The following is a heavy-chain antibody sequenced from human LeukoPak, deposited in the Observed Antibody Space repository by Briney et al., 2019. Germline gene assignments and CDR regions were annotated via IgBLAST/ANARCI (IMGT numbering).Heavy chain of an antibody. CDR2: ISWNSGSI. D-gene: IGHD6-13*01. V-gene: IGHV3-9*01. Sequence: PGGSLRLSCAASGFTFDDYAMHWVRQAPGKGLEWVSGISWNSGSIGYADSVKGRFTISRDNAKNSLYLQMNSLRAEDTALYYCAKARIAAAGTGYYGMDVWGQGTTVTVSS. CDR3: AKARIAAAGTGYYGMDV. CDR1: GFTFDDYA. J-gene: IGHJ6*02.